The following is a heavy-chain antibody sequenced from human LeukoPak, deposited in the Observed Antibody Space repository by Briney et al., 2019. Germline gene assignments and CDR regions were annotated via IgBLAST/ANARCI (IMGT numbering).Heavy chain of an antibody. Sequence: SVKVSCKASGNSISNYAVSWVRQAPGQGFEWMGGIIPIFGTADYAQKFQGRVTITADQSTSTTYMALSSLKPEDTATYYCTTRACHAGGCSSSFYYYYGLHFWGQGTTVSVSS. D-gene: IGHD3-16*01. CDR1: GNSISNYA. CDR2: IIPIFGTA. V-gene: IGHV1-69*13. CDR3: TTRACHAGGCSSSFYYYYGLHF. J-gene: IGHJ6*02.